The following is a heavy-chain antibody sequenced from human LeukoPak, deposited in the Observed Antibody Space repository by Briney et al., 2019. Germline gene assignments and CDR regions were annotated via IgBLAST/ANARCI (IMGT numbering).Heavy chain of an antibody. D-gene: IGHD6-13*01. V-gene: IGHV1-2*02. Sequence: ASVKVSRKASGYNFTGYYMHWVRQAPGQGLEWMGWINPNSGGTNYAQKFQGRVTMTRDTSISTAYMELSRLRSDDTAVYYCARVRGINSSSWYLGYWGQGTLVTVSS. J-gene: IGHJ4*02. CDR1: GYNFTGYY. CDR3: ARVRGINSSSWYLGY. CDR2: INPNSGGT.